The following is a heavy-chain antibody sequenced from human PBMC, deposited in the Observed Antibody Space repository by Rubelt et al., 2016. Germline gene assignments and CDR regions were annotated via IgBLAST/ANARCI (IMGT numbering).Heavy chain of an antibody. Sequence: QVQLQESGPGLVKPSETLSLTCTVSGYSISRGYYWGWIRQPTGKGLEWIGRIYTSGSTNYNPSLKSRVTMSVDTSKNQFSLKLSSVTAADTAVYYCARGDPDRGSRTVTLDYWGQGTLVTVSS. V-gene: IGHV4-38-2*02. CDR1: GYSISRGYY. CDR3: ARGDPDRGSRTVTLDY. CDR2: IYTSGST. J-gene: IGHJ4*02. D-gene: IGHD4-17*01.